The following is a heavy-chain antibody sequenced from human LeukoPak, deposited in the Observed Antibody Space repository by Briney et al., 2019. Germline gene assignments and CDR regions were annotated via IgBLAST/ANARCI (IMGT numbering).Heavy chain of an antibody. Sequence: ASVKVSCKASGYTFTSYYMHWVRQATGQGLEWMGWMNPNSGNTGYAQKFQGRVTMTRNTSISTAYMELSSLRSEDTAVYYCASGIAVAGTAFDYWGQGTLVTVSS. J-gene: IGHJ4*02. CDR3: ASGIAVAGTAFDY. D-gene: IGHD6-19*01. CDR1: GYTFTSYY. V-gene: IGHV1-8*02. CDR2: MNPNSGNT.